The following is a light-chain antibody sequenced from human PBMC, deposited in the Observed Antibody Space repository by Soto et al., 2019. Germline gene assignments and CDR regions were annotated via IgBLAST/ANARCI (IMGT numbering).Light chain of an antibody. Sequence: QSGQPPRAAVSGSPGRWITISCTGTSSTVGGFNVVSWYQQHPGKAPKVIIYEGIKRPSGVSNRFSGSNSGSTASLTISGLQAEDEADHYCCSYVGATTYVFGTGTKVT. CDR1: SSTVGGFNV. CDR3: CSYVGATTYV. J-gene: IGLJ1*01. CDR2: EGI. V-gene: IGLV2-23*01.